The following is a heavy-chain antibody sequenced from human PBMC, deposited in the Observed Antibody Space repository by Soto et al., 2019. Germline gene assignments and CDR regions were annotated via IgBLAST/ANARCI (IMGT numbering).Heavy chain of an antibody. V-gene: IGHV4-59*08. D-gene: IGHD1-1*01. J-gene: IGHJ6*02. Sequence: SETLSLTCTVSGGSISSYYWSWIRQPPGKGLEWIGYIYYSGSTNYNPSLKSRVTISVDTSKNQFSLKLSSVTAADTAVYYCARLQRGTTGAMDVWGQGTTVTVSS. CDR3: ARLQRGTTGAMDV. CDR1: GGSISSYY. CDR2: IYYSGST.